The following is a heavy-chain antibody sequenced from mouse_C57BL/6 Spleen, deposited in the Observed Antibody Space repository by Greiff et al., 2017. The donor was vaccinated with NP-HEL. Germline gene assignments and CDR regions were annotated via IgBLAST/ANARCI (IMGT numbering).Heavy chain of an antibody. J-gene: IGHJ4*01. CDR2: IYPGSGST. CDR1: GYTFTSYW. V-gene: IGHV1-55*01. D-gene: IGHD1-1*01. Sequence: QVQLQQPGAELVKPGASVKMSCKASGYTFTSYWITWVKQRPGQGLEWIGDIYPGSGSTNYNEKFKSKATLTVDTSSSTAYMQLSSLTSEDSAVYYCARYGYYYGSSPYAMDYWGQGTSVTVSS. CDR3: ARYGYYYGSSPYAMDY.